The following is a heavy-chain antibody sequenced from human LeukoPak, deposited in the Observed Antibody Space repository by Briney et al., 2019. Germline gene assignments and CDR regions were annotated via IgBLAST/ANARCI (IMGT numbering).Heavy chain of an antibody. CDR1: GFTFTIYG. D-gene: IGHD4-17*01. Sequence: GGSLRLSCAASGFTFTIYGMNWLRQAPGKGLEWVSYLSGRSDSIYYAESVKGRFTISRDNARNSLYLQMNSLRDEDTAVYYCARHDYGDLYYFDYWGQGTLVTVSS. V-gene: IGHV3-48*02. CDR3: ARHDYGDLYYFDY. CDR2: LSGRSDSI. J-gene: IGHJ4*02.